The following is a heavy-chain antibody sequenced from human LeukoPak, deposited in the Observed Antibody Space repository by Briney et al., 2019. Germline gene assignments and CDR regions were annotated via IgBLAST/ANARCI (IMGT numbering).Heavy chain of an antibody. CDR3: ARDPCSSTSCNYYYGMDV. CDR2: ISAYNGNT. D-gene: IGHD2-2*01. CDR1: GYTFTSYG. J-gene: IGHJ6*02. V-gene: IGHV1-18*01. Sequence: GASVKVSCKASGYTFTSYGISWVRQAPGQGLEWMGWISAYNGNTNYAQKLQGRVTMTTDTSTSTAYMELRSLGSDDTAVYYCARDPCSSTSCNYYYGMDVWGQGTTVTVSS.